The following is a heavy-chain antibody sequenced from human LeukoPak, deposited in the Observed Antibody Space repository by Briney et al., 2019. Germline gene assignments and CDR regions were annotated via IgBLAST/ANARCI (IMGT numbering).Heavy chain of an antibody. V-gene: IGHV3-30-3*01. J-gene: IGHJ6*02. CDR3: ARDRDYDSSENGMDV. Sequence: GGSPRLSCAASGFTFSSYAMHWVRQAPGKGLEWVAVISYDGSNKYYADSVKGRFTISRDNSKNTLYLQMNSLRAEDTAVYYCARDRDYDSSENGMDVWGQGTTVTVSS. CDR2: ISYDGSNK. CDR1: GFTFSSYA. D-gene: IGHD3-22*01.